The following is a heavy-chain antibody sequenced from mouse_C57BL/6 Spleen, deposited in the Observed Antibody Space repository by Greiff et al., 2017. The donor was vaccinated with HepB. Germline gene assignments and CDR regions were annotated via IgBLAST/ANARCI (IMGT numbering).Heavy chain of an antibody. CDR3: TRDGSSDY. J-gene: IGHJ2*01. V-gene: IGHV1-15*01. D-gene: IGHD1-1*01. CDR1: GYTFTDYE. CDR2: IDPETGGT. Sequence: VHVKQSGAELVRPGASVTLSCKASGYTFTDYEMHWVKQTPVHGLEWIGAIDPETGGTAYNQKFKGKAILTADKSSSTAYMELRSLTSEDSAVYYCTRDGSSDYWGQGTTLTVSS.